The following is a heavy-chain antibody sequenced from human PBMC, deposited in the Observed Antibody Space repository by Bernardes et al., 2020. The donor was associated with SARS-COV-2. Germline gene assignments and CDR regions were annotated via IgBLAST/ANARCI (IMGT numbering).Heavy chain of an antibody. D-gene: IGHD2-15*01. CDR3: ARAYCSGGSCYFSVYYYMDV. V-gene: IGHV3-20*04. CDR2: INWNGAST. J-gene: IGHJ6*03. CDR1: GFTFDGSG. Sequence: GGSLRLSCAASGFTFDGSGMSWVRRAPGKGLEWVSGINWNGASTGYADSVKGRFTISRDNAKDSLYLQMNSLRAEDTALYYCARAYCSGGSCYFSVYYYMDVWGKGTTVTVSS.